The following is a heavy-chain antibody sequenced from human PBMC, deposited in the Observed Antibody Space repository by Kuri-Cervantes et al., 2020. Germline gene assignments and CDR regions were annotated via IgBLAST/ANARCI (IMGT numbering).Heavy chain of an antibody. CDR3: ARESMVRGLIISKGMDV. CDR2: GFYTGST. Sequence: GSLRLSCNVSGGSISNYYWSWIRQSPGKGLEWIGYGFYTGSTNYSPSLKSRVTISVDMSKNQFSLKLSSVTAADTAVYYCARESMVRGLIISKGMDVWGQGTTVTVSS. CDR1: GGSISNYY. V-gene: IGHV4-59*12. J-gene: IGHJ6*02. D-gene: IGHD3-10*01.